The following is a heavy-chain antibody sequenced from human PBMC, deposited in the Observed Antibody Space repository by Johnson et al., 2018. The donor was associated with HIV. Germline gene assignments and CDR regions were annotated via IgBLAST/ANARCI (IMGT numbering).Heavy chain of an antibody. D-gene: IGHD2-15*01. CDR1: GFTFDDYG. CDR2: INWNGGST. CDR3: SKDVLSLGYCSGGGCWEDAFDI. V-gene: IGHV3-20*04. Sequence: VQLVESGGGLVQPRGSLRLSCAASGFTFDDYGMSWVRQAPGKGLEWVSGINWNGGSTGYADSVKGRFTISRDNAKNSLYLQMNSLRAEDTAVYYCSKDVLSLGYCSGGGCWEDAFDIWGQGTMVTVSS. J-gene: IGHJ3*02.